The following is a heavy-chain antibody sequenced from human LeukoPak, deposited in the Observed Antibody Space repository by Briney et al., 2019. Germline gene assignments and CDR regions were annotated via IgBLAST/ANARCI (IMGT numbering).Heavy chain of an antibody. V-gene: IGHV1-69*05. CDR3: VRLSDLASDGGGYEPFDY. CDR1: GGTFSSYA. D-gene: IGHD5-12*01. Sequence: ASVKVSCKASGGTFSSYAISWVRQAPGQGLEWMGGIIPIFGTANYAQKFQGRVTITTDESTSTAYMELSSLRSEDTAVYYCVRLSDLASDGGGYEPFDYWGQGTLVTVSS. CDR2: IIPIFGTA. J-gene: IGHJ4*02.